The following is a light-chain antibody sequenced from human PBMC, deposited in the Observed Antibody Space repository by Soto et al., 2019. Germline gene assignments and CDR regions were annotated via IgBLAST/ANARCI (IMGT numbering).Light chain of an antibody. CDR1: QSVSSSY. CDR2: GAS. Sequence: EIVLTQSPGTLSLSPGERATLSCRASQSVSSSYLAWYQQKPGQAPRLLIYGASSRAPGIPDRFSGSGSGTDFTLTISRLEPEDFAVYYCKQYGSSPDSTFCPGTKVDIK. CDR3: KQYGSSPDST. V-gene: IGKV3-20*01. J-gene: IGKJ3*01.